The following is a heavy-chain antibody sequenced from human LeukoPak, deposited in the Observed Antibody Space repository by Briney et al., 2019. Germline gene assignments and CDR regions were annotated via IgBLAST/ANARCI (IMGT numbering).Heavy chain of an antibody. Sequence: SETLSLTCALSGALASRAGFSWSWLRQPPGKGLEWIGYIYHSGNTYYNPSLKSRVTISVDTSKNQFSLKLSSVTAADTAVYYCAILWSNRYYYGDFDFWAQGTLVTVSS. D-gene: IGHD3-22*01. CDR3: AILWSNRYYYGDFDF. V-gene: IGHV4-30-2*01. CDR2: IYHSGNT. J-gene: IGHJ4*02. CDR1: GALASRAGFS.